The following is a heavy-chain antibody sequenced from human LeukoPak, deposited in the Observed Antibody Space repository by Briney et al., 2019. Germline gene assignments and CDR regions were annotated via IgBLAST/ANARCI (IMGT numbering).Heavy chain of an antibody. D-gene: IGHD2-21*02. V-gene: IGHV1-2*02. J-gene: IGHJ4*02. CDR2: INPNSGGT. Sequence: ASVKVSCKASGYTFTGYYMHWVRQAPGEGLEWMGWINPNSGGTNYAQKFQGRVTMTRDTSISTAYMELSRLLTGDTAVYYCARGKTMVYCGGDCYRFDNWGQGTLVTVSS. CDR3: ARGKTMVYCGGDCYRFDN. CDR1: GYTFTGYY.